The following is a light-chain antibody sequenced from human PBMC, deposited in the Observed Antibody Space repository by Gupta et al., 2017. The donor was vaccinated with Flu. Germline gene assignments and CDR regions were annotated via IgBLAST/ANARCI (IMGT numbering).Light chain of an antibody. CDR1: QDIGSD. J-gene: IGKJ4*01. Sequence: GDTVLITCRASQDIGSDLCWYHEKHGKAPERLIHAASSLPSSAPSMFSGSCSGTEFTLTISILHPDFFASYFCLYCNCHVISFGRGTKVEIK. V-gene: IGKV1-17*01. CDR2: AAS. CDR3: LYCNCHVIS.